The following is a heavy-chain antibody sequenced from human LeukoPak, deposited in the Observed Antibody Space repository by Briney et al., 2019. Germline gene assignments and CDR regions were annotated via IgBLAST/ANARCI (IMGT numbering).Heavy chain of an antibody. D-gene: IGHD6-19*01. CDR3: AKDLGSGWPYYFDY. CDR1: GFTFSSYG. V-gene: IGHV3-30*02. J-gene: IGHJ4*02. Sequence: GGSLRLSCAASGFTFSSYGMHWVRQAPGKGLEWVAFIRYDGGNKFYADSVKGRFTISRDNSKNTLYLEMNSLRAEDTAVYYCAKDLGSGWPYYFDYWGQGTLVTVSS. CDR2: IRYDGGNK.